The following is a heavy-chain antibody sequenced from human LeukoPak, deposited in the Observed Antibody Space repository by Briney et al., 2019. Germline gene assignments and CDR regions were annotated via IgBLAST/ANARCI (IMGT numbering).Heavy chain of an antibody. J-gene: IGHJ6*03. CDR1: GFTFSSHS. Sequence: PGGSLRLSCAASGFTFSSHSMNWVRQAPGKGLEWVSSISSSSSYIYYADSVKGRFTISRDNAKNSLYLQMNSLRAEDTAVYYCARTSGHVGYYYYYMDVWGKGTTVTVSS. CDR3: ARTSGHVGYYYYYMDV. V-gene: IGHV3-21*01. D-gene: IGHD3-3*01. CDR2: ISSSSSYI.